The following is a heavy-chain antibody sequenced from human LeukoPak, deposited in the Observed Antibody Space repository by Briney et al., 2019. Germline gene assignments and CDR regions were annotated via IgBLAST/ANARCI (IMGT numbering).Heavy chain of an antibody. Sequence: GGSLRLSCAASGFTFSNYWMRWVRQAPGKGLGWVANIKQDGSETYYGDSVKGRFTISRDNAKNSLYLQMNSLRAEDTAVYYCASTLKRDYWGQGTLVTVSS. CDR1: GFTFSNYW. CDR3: ASTLKRDY. J-gene: IGHJ4*02. D-gene: IGHD4/OR15-4a*01. CDR2: IKQDGSET. V-gene: IGHV3-7*01.